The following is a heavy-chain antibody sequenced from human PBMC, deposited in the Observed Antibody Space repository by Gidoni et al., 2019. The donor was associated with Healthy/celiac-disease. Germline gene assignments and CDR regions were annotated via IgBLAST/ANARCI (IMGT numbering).Heavy chain of an antibody. Sequence: QITLKESGPTLVKPTQTLTLTCTFSGFSLSTSGVGGGWLRQPPGKALEWLALIYWDDDKRYSPSLKSRLTITKDTSKNQVVLTMTNMDPVDTATYYCAHRLYYYDSSGYGPDAFDIWGQGTMVTVSS. CDR1: GFSLSTSGVG. CDR2: IYWDDDK. J-gene: IGHJ3*02. V-gene: IGHV2-5*02. D-gene: IGHD3-22*01. CDR3: AHRLYYYDSSGYGPDAFDI.